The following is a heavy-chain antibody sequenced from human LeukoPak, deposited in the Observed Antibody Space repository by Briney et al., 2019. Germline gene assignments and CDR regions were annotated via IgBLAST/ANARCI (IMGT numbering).Heavy chain of an antibody. Sequence: ASVKVSCKASGYTFTGYYMHWVRQAPGQRLEWMGWINAGNGNTRYSQIFQGRVTITRVTSASTAYMELSSLRSEDTAVYYCASGDWNYFDYWGQGTVVTVSS. CDR1: GYTFTGYY. D-gene: IGHD2-21*01. V-gene: IGHV1-3*01. J-gene: IGHJ4*02. CDR3: ASGDWNYFDY. CDR2: INAGNGNT.